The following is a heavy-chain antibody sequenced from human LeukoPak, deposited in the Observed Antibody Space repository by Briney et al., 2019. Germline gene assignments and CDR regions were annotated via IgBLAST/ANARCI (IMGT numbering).Heavy chain of an antibody. CDR1: GYTLTELS. D-gene: IGHD6-13*01. CDR2: FDPEDGET. J-gene: IGHJ4*02. Sequence: GASVTVSCKVSGYTLTELSMHWVRQAPGKGREWMGGFDPEDGETIYAQKFQGRVTMTEDTSTYTAYMELSSLRSDDTAVYYCATDLGAAAGAEDYWGQGTLVTVSS. CDR3: ATDLGAAAGAEDY. V-gene: IGHV1-24*01.